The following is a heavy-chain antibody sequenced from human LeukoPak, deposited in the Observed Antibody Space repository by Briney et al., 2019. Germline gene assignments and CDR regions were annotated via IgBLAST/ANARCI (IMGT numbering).Heavy chain of an antibody. V-gene: IGHV4-61*01. CDR2: IYYSGST. CDR3: ARAGYSYGTDY. D-gene: IGHD5-18*01. CDR1: VGSVCSGSYY. J-gene: IGHJ4*02. Sequence: SETLSLTCTVSVGSVCSGSYYWSWVRHPPGKGLEWIGYIYYSGSTNYNPSLKSRVTISVDTSKNQFSLKLSSVTAADTAVYYCARAGYSYGTDYWGQGTLVTVSS.